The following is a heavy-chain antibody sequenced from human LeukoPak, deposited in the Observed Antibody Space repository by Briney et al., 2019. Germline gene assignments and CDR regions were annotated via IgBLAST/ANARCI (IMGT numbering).Heavy chain of an antibody. CDR1: GGTFSSYT. J-gene: IGHJ6*02. CDR3: ARDPSTSHYYYGMDV. Sequence: SVKVSCKASGGTFSSYTISWVRQAPGQGLEWMGRIIPIRGIANYAQKFQGRVTIIADKSTSAAYMELSSLRSEDTAVYYCARDPSTSHYYYGMDVWGQGTTVTVSS. CDR2: IIPIRGIA. V-gene: IGHV1-69*04. D-gene: IGHD2-2*01.